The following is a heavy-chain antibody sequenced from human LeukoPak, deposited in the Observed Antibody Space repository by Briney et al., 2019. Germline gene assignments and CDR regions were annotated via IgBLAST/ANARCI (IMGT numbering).Heavy chain of an antibody. D-gene: IGHD2-2*01. V-gene: IGHV4-34*01. CDR3: ARVVPYYYYGMDV. Sequence: PSETLSLTCAVYGGSFSGYYWSWIRQPPGKGLEWIGEINHSGSTNYNPSLKSRVTISVDTSKNQFSLKLSSVTAAGTAVYYCARVVPYYYYGMDVWGQGTTVTVSS. CDR2: INHSGST. J-gene: IGHJ6*02. CDR1: GGSFSGYY.